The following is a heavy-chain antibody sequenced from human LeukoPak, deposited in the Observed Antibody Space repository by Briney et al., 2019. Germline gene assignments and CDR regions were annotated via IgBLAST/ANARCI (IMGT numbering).Heavy chain of an antibody. CDR2: LNPNSGGT. D-gene: IGHD3-22*01. CDR3: ALTYYYDSSGYYYTFDY. Sequence: ASVKVSCKASGYTFTGYYMHWVRQAPGQGLEWMGRLNPNSGGTNYAQKFQGRVTMARDTSISTAYMELSRLRSDDTAVYYCALTYYYDSSGYYYTFDYWGQGTLVTVSP. V-gene: IGHV1-2*06. CDR1: GYTFTGYY. J-gene: IGHJ4*02.